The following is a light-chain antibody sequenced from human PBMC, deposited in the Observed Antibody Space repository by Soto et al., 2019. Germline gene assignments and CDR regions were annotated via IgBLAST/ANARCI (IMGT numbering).Light chain of an antibody. J-gene: IGKJ2*01. Sequence: EIVLTQSPATLSLSPGERATLSCRASQSVRTYLTWYQQKPGQAPRVLIYDVSNRATGIPARFSGSGSGTDFTLIISSLDPEDFAVYYCHHRSNWPYTFGQGTSLEIK. CDR3: HHRSNWPYT. CDR2: DVS. CDR1: QSVRTY. V-gene: IGKV3-11*01.